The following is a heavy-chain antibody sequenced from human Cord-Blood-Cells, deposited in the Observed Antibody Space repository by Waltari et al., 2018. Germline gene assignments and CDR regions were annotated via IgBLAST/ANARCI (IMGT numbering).Heavy chain of an antibody. CDR3: ARGLQLLWFGEFDY. CDR2: INHSGSN. CDR1: GGSFSGYY. V-gene: IGHV4-34*01. D-gene: IGHD3-10*01. Sequence: QVQLQQWGAGLLKPSETLSLTCAVYGGSFSGYYWSWIRQPPGEGLEWIGEINHSGSNHYSPSLKSRVTISVDPSKNQFSLKLSSVTAADTAVYDCARGLQLLWFGEFDYWGQGTLVTVSS. J-gene: IGHJ4*02.